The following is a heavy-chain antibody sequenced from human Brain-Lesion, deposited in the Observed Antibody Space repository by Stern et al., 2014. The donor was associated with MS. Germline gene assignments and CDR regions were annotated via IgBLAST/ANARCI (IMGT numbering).Heavy chain of an antibody. V-gene: IGHV4-61*02. J-gene: IGHJ6*02. Sequence: QLQLQESGPGLVKPSQTLSLSCTVSGGSISSGGYYWSWIRQPAGKGLEWIGRIFNSGSTSYNPSLKSRGTLSINTCKNQFSLGLNSMTAADTAVYYCARGRVVPGFQYYATDVWGQGTTVIVSS. CDR1: GGSISSGGYY. CDR2: IFNSGST. D-gene: IGHD2-2*01. CDR3: ARGRVVPGFQYYATDV.